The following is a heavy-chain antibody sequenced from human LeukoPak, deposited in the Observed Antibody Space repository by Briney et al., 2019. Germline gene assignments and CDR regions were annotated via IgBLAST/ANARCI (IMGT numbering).Heavy chain of an antibody. J-gene: IGHJ4*02. D-gene: IGHD5-18*01. Sequence: PGRSLRLSCAASGFTFSSYGMHWVRQAPGKGLEWVAVIWYDGSNKYYADSVKGRFTISRDNSKNTLYLQMNSLRDEDTAVYYCARMIDYNYGYAFDFWGQGTLVTVSS. CDR3: ARMIDYNYGYAFDF. CDR1: GFTFSSYG. V-gene: IGHV3-33*01. CDR2: IWYDGSNK.